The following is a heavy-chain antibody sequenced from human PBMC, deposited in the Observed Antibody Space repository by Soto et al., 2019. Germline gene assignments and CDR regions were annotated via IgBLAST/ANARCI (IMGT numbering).Heavy chain of an antibody. Sequence: SETLSLTWSVSGGTISSGDYHWSWSRRRPGRGLEWIGNIYYIRNTFYNPSLKSRPIISIHTSKHQFSLKVGSVTAADTAVYYCASSSLYGMDVWGQGTTVTVSS. CDR1: GGTISSGDYH. V-gene: IGHV4-30-4*01. CDR2: IYYIRNT. J-gene: IGHJ6*02. CDR3: ASSSLYGMDV.